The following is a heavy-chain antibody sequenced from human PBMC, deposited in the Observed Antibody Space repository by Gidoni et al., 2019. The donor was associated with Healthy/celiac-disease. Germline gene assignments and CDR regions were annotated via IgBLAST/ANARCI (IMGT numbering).Heavy chain of an antibody. V-gene: IGHV3-30*03. D-gene: IGHD4-4*01. CDR2: ISYDGSNK. Sequence: QVQLVESGGGVVQPGRSLRLSCAASGFTFSSYGMHWVRQAPGKGLEGVAVISYDGSNKYYADSVKGRFTISRDNSKNTLYLQMNSLRAEDTAVYYSMTTVMGYWGQGTLVTVSS. CDR3: MTTVMGY. CDR1: GFTFSSYG. J-gene: IGHJ4*02.